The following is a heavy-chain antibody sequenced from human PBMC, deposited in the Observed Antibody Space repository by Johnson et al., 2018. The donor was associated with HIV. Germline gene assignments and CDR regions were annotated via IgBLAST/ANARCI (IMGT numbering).Heavy chain of an antibody. CDR3: AKDLPPMILVGGDAFDI. J-gene: IGHJ3*02. V-gene: IGHV3-30*18. Sequence: VQLVESGGGVVQPGRSLRLSCAASRITLSSYGMHWVRQAPGKGLEWVAVISYDGSNKYYADSVKGRFTVSRDNSKNTLYLQMNSLRAEDTAVYYCAKDLPPMILVGGDAFDIWGQGTMVTVSS. CDR2: ISYDGSNK. CDR1: RITLSSYG. D-gene: IGHD3-22*01.